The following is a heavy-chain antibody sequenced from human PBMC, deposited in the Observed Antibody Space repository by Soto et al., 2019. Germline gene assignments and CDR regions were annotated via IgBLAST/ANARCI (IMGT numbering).Heavy chain of an antibody. J-gene: IGHJ5*02. CDR3: EGFVIAVDRHRWFDA. Sequence: SETLSLTCTLSAGSISSSSYYCAWVRQPPGNGLEWIESIYYSGATYYTQSLKSRVTISVDTSRDQSSLELRSVTEADKAVYYCEGFVIAVDRHRWFDAWCETILVTV. CDR1: AGSISSSSYY. D-gene: IGHD6-19*01. CDR2: IYYSGAT. V-gene: IGHV4-39*01.